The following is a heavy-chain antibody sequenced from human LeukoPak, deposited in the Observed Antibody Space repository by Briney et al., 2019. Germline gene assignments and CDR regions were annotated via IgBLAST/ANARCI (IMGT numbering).Heavy chain of an antibody. D-gene: IGHD2-2*01. CDR1: GFTFSSYW. CDR2: ISGSGGTT. Sequence: GGSLRLSCAASGFTFSSYWMHWVRQAPGKGLEWVSSISGSGGTTYYADSVKGRFTISRDNSKNTLYLQMNSLRAEDTAVFYCAKQEAISNSWTDYWGQGTLVTVSS. J-gene: IGHJ4*02. CDR3: AKQEAISNSWTDY. V-gene: IGHV3-23*01.